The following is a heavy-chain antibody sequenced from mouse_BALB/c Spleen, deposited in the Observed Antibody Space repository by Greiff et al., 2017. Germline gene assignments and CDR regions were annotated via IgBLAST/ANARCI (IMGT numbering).Heavy chain of an antibody. CDR3: ARLGEGAY. J-gene: IGHJ3*01. D-gene: IGHD4-1*01. Sequence: EVKLMESGGGLVQPGGSRKLSCAASGFTFSSFGMHWVRQAPEKGLEWVAYISSGSSTIYYADTVKGRFTISRDNPKNTLFLQMTSLRSEDTAMYYCARLGEGAYWGQGTLVTVSA. V-gene: IGHV5-17*02. CDR1: GFTFSSFG. CDR2: ISSGSSTI.